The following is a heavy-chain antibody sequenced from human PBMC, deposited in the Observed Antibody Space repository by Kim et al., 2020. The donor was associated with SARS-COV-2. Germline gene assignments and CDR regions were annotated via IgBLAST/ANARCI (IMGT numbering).Heavy chain of an antibody. D-gene: IGHD3-22*01. CDR3: ARDGDPDYYDSSGYHDY. CDR2: ISYDGSNK. CDR1: GFTFSSYA. Sequence: GGSLRLSCAASGFTFSSYAMHWVRQAPGKGLEWVAVISYDGSNKYYADSVKGRFTISRDNSKNTLYLQMNSLRAEDTAVYYCARDGDPDYYDSSGYHDYWGQGTLVTVSS. J-gene: IGHJ4*02. V-gene: IGHV3-30*04.